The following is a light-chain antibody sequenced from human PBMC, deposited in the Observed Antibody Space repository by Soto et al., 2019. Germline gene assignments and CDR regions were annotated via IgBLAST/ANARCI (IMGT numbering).Light chain of an antibody. CDR1: QSISSW. V-gene: IGKV1-5*01. J-gene: IGKJ1*01. CDR3: QQYNSYSQT. CDR2: DAS. Sequence: DIQMTQSPSTLSASVGDRVTITCRASQSISSWLAWYQQKPGKAPKPLIYDASSLESGDPSRFSGSGSGTEFTLTLSSLQPDDFATYYCQQYNSYSQTFGQGTKVDIK.